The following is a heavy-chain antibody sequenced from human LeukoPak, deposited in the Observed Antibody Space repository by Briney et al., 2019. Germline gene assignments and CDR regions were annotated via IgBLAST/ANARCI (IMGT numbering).Heavy chain of an antibody. CDR3: ARDLAYSRLDY. D-gene: IGHD5-18*01. V-gene: IGHV3-7*01. CDR2: INPDGNKK. J-gene: IGHJ4*02. CDR1: GLTFSSSW. Sequence: GGSLRLSCAVSGLTFSSSWMDWVRQAPGKGLEWVASINPDGNKKYSADSVKGRFTISRDNAENSLYLQMNSLRVEDTAFYYCARDLAYSRLDYWGQGMLVTVST.